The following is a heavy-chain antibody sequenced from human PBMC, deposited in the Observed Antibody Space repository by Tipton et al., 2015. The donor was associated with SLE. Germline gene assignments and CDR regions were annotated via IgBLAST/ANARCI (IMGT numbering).Heavy chain of an antibody. J-gene: IGHJ4*02. CDR1: GGSFSGYY. CDR3: ARQRLHQGGEYFAF. V-gene: IGHV4-34*01. Sequence: TLSLTCAVYGGSFSGYYWSWIRQPPGKGLEWIGEINHSGSTNYNPSLKSRVTISVDTSKSQFSLRLTSVTAADTAVYSCARQRLHQGGEYFAFWGQGTLVTVSP. CDR2: INHSGST. D-gene: IGHD3-10*01.